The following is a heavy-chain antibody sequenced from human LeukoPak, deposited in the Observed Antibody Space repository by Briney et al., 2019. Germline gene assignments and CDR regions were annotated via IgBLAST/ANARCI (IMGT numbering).Heavy chain of an antibody. D-gene: IGHD3-3*01. CDR1: GGSISSYY. V-gene: IGHV4-4*07. J-gene: IGHJ4*02. CDR2: IYTSGST. Sequence: SETLSLTCTVSGGSISSYYWSWIRQPAGKGLEWIGRIYTSGSTNCNPSLKSRVTMSVDTSKNQFSLKLSSVTAADTAVYYCARAGTYYDFWSGNPGYFDYWGQGTLVTVSS. CDR3: ARAGTYYDFWSGNPGYFDY.